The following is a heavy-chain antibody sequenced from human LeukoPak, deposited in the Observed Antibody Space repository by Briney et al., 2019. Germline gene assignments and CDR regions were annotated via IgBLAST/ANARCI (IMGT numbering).Heavy chain of an antibody. J-gene: IGHJ6*03. D-gene: IGHD2-2*01. CDR3: ARENRDIVVVPAAEYYYYYMDV. V-gene: IGHV4-59*12. CDR1: GGSLSSYY. Sequence: SETLSLTCTVSGGSLSSYYWSWIRPPPRKGLEWIGYIYYSGKTNYNPPLKSRVTISVDTSKNQFSLKLSSVTAADTAVYYCARENRDIVVVPAAEYYYYYMDVWGKGTTVTISS. CDR2: IYYSGKT.